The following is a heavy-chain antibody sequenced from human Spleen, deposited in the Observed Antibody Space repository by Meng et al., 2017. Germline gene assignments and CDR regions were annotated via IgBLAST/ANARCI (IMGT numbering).Heavy chain of an antibody. V-gene: IGHV4-34*01. CDR2: INHSGST. Sequence: QVPLQQWGAGLLKPSETLSLTCAVYGGSFSGYYWSWIRQPPGKGLEWIGEINHSGSTNYNPSLKSRVTISVDTSKNQFSLKLSSVTAADTAIYYCTTYEYGDSDGDYWSQGTLVTVSS. CDR3: TTYEYGDSDGDY. J-gene: IGHJ4*02. CDR1: GGSFSGYY. D-gene: IGHD4-17*01.